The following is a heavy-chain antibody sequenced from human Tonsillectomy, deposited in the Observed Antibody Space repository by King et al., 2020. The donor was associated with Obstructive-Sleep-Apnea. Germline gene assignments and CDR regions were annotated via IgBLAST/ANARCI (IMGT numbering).Heavy chain of an antibody. J-gene: IGHJ4*02. CDR2: IYYRWST. CDR3: ARDWITMVRGVIPFDY. Sequence: LQLQESGPGLVKPSETLSLTCTVSGGSISSSSYYWGWIRQPPGKGLEWSGRIYYRWSTYYNPSLKSRVTISVDTSKNQFSLKLSSVTAADTAVYYCARDWITMVRGVIPFDYWGQGTLVTVSS. D-gene: IGHD3-10*01. V-gene: IGHV4-39*07. CDR1: GGSISSSSYY.